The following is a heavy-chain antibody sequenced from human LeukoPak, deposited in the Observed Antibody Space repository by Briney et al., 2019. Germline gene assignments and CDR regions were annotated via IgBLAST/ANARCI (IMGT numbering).Heavy chain of an antibody. Sequence: GGSLRLSCAASGFTFSSYATSWVRQAPGKGLEWVLTISSSGGSTYYADSVKGRVTISRDISTNTLSLQMNGLRAEDTAVYYCAKDRGISAAGTLFDYWGQGTLVTVSS. V-gene: IGHV3-23*01. J-gene: IGHJ4*02. CDR3: AKDRGISAAGTLFDY. D-gene: IGHD6-13*01. CDR2: ISSSGGST. CDR1: GFTFSSYA.